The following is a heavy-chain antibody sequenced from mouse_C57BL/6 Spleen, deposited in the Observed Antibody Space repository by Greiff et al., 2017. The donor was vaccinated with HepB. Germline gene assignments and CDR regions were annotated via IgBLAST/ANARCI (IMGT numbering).Heavy chain of an antibody. J-gene: IGHJ4*01. D-gene: IGHD2-5*01. CDR2: IYPGDGDT. V-gene: IGHV1-80*01. Sequence: QVQLKQSGAELVKPGASVKISCKASGYAFSSYWMNWVKQRPGKGLEWIGQIYPGDGDTNYNGKFKGKATLTADKSSSTAYMQLSSLTSEDSAVYFCARRAYSRAMDYWGQGTSVTVSS. CDR3: ARRAYSRAMDY. CDR1: GYAFSSYW.